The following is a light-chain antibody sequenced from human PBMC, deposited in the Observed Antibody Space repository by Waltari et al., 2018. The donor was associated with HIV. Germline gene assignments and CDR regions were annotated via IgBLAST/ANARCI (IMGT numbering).Light chain of an antibody. J-gene: IGLJ2*01. CDR2: GDD. CDR1: GSNIGTTT. CDR3: AAWDDSLNGQVV. Sequence: HSVLTQPASVSATPGQRVTISCSGSGSNIGTTTLTWYLIFPGTAPKLFIFGDDQRPSGVPDRFSGSKSGTSASLTISGLQSEDEATYFCAAWDDSLNGQVVFGGGTLLTVL. V-gene: IGLV1-44*01.